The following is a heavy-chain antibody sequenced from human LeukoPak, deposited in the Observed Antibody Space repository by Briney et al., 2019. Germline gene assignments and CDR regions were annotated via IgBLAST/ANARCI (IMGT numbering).Heavy chain of an antibody. J-gene: IGHJ3*02. CDR2: IYYSGST. V-gene: IGHV4-39*07. D-gene: IGHD3-22*01. CDR1: GGSIRSSSYY. CDR3: ASATYYYDSSSYAFDI. Sequence: SETLSLTCTVSGGSIRSSSYYWGWIRQPPGKGLEWIGSIYYSGSTYYNPSLKSRVTISVDTSKNQFSLKLSSVTAADTAVYYCASATYYYDSSSYAFDIWGQGTMVTVSS.